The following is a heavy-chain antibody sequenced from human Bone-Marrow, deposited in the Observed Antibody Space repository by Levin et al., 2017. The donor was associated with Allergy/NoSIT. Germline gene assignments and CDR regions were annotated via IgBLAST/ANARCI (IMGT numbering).Heavy chain of an antibody. V-gene: IGHV4-34*01. CDR2: INHSGST. Sequence: SETLSLTCAVYGGSFSGYYWSWIRQPPGKGLEWIGEINHSGSTNYNPSLKSRVTISVDTSKNQFSLKLSSVTAADTAVYYCAREPPGSYYFDYWGQGTLVTVSS. CDR1: GGSFSGYY. CDR3: AREPPGSYYFDY. D-gene: IGHD1-1*01. J-gene: IGHJ4*02.